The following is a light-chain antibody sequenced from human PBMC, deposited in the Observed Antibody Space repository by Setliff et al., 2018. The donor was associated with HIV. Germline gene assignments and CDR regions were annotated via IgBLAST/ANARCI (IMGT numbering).Light chain of an antibody. V-gene: IGLV2-14*03. CDR1: SSDVGGYNY. CDR2: DVS. J-gene: IGLJ1*01. Sequence: QSALTQPASVSGSPGQSITISCTGTSSDVGGYNYVSWYQQHPGKAPKLMIYDVSNRPSGVSNRFSGSKSGNKASLTISGLQAGDEADYYCSSYTSSSTPYVFGTGTKVTVL. CDR3: SSYTSSSTPYV.